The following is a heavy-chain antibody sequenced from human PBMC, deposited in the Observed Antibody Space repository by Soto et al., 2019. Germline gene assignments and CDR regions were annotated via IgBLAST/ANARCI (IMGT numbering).Heavy chain of an antibody. D-gene: IGHD3-16*01. CDR2: ISGDAHDT. V-gene: IGHV3-23*01. J-gene: IGHJ4*02. CDR3: LIDAPRPFSH. CDR1: GFVFSDYN. Sequence: EVHLLESAGGLVQPGGSLRLSCAASGFVFSDYNMSWVRQAPGKGLEWLSSISGDAHDTYYAASVKGRFTISRYKSQNMKNLRVDDITVYYRARWECLIDAPRPFSHWGRGTLVTVSS.